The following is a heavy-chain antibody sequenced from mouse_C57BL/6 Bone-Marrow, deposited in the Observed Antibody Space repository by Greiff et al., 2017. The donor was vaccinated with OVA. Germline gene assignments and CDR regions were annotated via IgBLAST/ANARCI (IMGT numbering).Heavy chain of an antibody. CDR1: GYTFTSYW. D-gene: IGHD2-2*01. CDR2: IYPSDSET. Sequence: QVQLQQPGAELVRPGSSVKLSCKASGYTFTSYWMDWVKQRPGQGLEWIGNIYPSDSETHYNQKFKDKATLTVDKSSSTAYMQLSSLTSEDSAVYYCARFPIYYGYDYWGQGTTLTVSS. V-gene: IGHV1-61*01. J-gene: IGHJ2*01. CDR3: ARFPIYYGYDY.